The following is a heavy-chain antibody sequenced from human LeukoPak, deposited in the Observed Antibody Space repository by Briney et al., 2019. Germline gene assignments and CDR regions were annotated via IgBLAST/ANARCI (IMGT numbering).Heavy chain of an antibody. CDR3: AKDGYCSGGSCYSVDAFDI. D-gene: IGHD2-15*01. CDR1: GFTFSSYA. V-gene: IGHV3-23*01. CDR2: ISGSGGST. J-gene: IGHJ3*02. Sequence: PGGSLRLSCAASGFTFSSYAMSWVRQAPGKGLEWVSAISGSGGSTYYADSVKGRFTISRDNSMNTLYLQMNSLRAEDTAVYYCAKDGYCSGGSCYSVDAFDIWGQGTMVTVSS.